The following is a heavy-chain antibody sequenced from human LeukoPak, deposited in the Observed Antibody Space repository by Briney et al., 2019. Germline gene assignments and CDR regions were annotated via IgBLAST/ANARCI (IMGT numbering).Heavy chain of an antibody. CDR2: IYYSGST. CDR3: ARAETYYYDSSGYFDY. CDR1: GGSISSYY. V-gene: IGHV4-59*01. D-gene: IGHD3-22*01. Sequence: SETLSLTCTVSGGSISSYYWSWIRQPPGKGLEWIGYIYYSGSTNYNPSLKSRVTISVDTSKNQFSLKLSSVTAADTAVYYCARAETYYYDSSGYFDYWGQGTLVTVSS. J-gene: IGHJ4*02.